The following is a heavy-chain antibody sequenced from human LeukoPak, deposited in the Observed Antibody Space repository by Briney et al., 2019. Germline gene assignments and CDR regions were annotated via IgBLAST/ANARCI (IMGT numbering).Heavy chain of an antibody. CDR2: IYTRGST. J-gene: IGHJ4*02. CDR1: GGSITSYY. CDR3: AGEGHYYDSSGYYYGGGDY. V-gene: IGHV4-4*07. Sequence: SETLSLTCTVSGGSITSYYWSWIRQPAGKGLKWIGRIYTRGSTNYNPSLKSRVTMSVDTSKNQFSLQLSSVAAADTAVYYCAGEGHYYDSSGYYYGGGDYWGQGTLVTVSS. D-gene: IGHD3-22*01.